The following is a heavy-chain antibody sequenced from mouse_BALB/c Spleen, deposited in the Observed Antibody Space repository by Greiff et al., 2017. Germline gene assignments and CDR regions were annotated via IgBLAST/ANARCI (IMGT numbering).Heavy chain of an antibody. CDR3: TSYYRYDAWFAY. J-gene: IGHJ3*01. Sequence: EVKLEESGGGLVQPGGSMKLSCVASGFTFSNYWMNWVRQSPEKGLEWVAEIRLKSNNYATHYAESVKGRFTISRDDSKSSVYLQMNNLRAEDTGIYYCTSYYRYDAWFAYWGQGTLVTVSA. D-gene: IGHD2-14*01. CDR1: GFTFSNYW. V-gene: IGHV6-6*02. CDR2: IRLKSNNYAT.